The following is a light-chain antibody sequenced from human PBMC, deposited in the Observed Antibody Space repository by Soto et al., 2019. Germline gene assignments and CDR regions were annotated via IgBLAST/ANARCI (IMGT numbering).Light chain of an antibody. V-gene: IGKV1-5*03. CDR3: QQYSTFPWT. J-gene: IGKJ1*01. Sequence: DIQLTHSPSTLSASIGDRVTITCRASQSIGCWLAWYQQRQGKAPNVRIYKASNLDRGVPSRFSGSGSETEFTLTISRLQPEDFATYYCQQYSTFPWTFGQGTKVEL. CDR2: KAS. CDR1: QSIGCW.